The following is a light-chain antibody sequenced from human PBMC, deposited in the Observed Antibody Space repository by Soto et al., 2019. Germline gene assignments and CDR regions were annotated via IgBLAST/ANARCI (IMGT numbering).Light chain of an antibody. CDR3: QQYGTSPRT. CDR2: GAS. CDR1: HIFSTTY. J-gene: IGKJ5*01. Sequence: EIVLTQSAGTLSLSPGERATLSCRASHIFSTTYLAWYQQKPGQAPRLLIYGASTRATGIPDRFSGSVSGTDFTLTISRLEHEDFALYYCQQYGTSPRTFGPGTRLEI. V-gene: IGKV3-20*01.